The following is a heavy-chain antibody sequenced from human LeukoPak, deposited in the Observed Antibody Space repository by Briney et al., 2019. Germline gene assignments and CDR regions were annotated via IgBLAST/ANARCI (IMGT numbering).Heavy chain of an antibody. Sequence: SETLSLTCTVSRGSISSYYWSWIRQPPGQGLEWIGYIYYSGSTDYNPSLKSRVNISVDTSKNQFSLKLSSVTAADTAVYFCARVRVSSGSHPWYFDYWGQGTLVAVSS. V-gene: IGHV4-59*01. D-gene: IGHD3-22*01. CDR2: IYYSGST. CDR1: RGSISSYY. CDR3: ARVRVSSGSHPWYFDY. J-gene: IGHJ4*02.